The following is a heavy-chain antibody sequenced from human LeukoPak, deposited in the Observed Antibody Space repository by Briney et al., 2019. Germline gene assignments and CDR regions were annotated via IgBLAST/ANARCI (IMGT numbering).Heavy chain of an antibody. CDR1: GFTFSSYW. Sequence: GGSLRLSCAASGFTFSSYWMSWVRQAPGKGLEWVANIKQDGSEKYYVDSVKGRFTISRDNAKNSLYLQMNSLRAEDTAVYYCARGIAAAGTVFDYWGQETLVTVSS. D-gene: IGHD6-13*01. J-gene: IGHJ4*02. CDR2: IKQDGSEK. V-gene: IGHV3-7*01. CDR3: ARGIAAAGTVFDY.